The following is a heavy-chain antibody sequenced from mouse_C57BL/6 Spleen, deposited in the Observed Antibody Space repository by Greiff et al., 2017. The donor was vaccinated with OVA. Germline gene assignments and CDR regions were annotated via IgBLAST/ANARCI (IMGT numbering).Heavy chain of an antibody. CDR3: ASSTGTPHWFAD. V-gene: IGHV5-4*01. Sequence: EVQLLESGGGLVKPGGSLKLSCAASGFTFSSYAMPWVRQTPEQRLEWVATISDGGSYTHYPDNVKGRVTITRDNAKNNLYLQMSHLKSEDTAIYYCASSTGTPHWFADWGQGTLVTVSA. CDR2: ISDGGSYT. J-gene: IGHJ3*01. CDR1: GFTFSSYA. D-gene: IGHD2-1*01.